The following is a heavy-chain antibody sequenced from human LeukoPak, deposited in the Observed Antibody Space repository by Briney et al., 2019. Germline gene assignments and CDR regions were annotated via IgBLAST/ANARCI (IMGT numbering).Heavy chain of an antibody. CDR3: ARDLGQSLPALMAWAY. J-gene: IGHJ4*02. CDR2: IYYSGST. V-gene: IGHV4-59*01. D-gene: IGHD3-3*02. CDR1: GGSTTSYY. Sequence: SETLSLTCTVSGGSTTSYYWSWIRQPPGKGLEWIGYIYYSGSTNYNPSLKSRATISVDTSKNQFSLKLSSVTAADTAVYYCARDLGQSLPALMAWAYWGREPWSPSPQ.